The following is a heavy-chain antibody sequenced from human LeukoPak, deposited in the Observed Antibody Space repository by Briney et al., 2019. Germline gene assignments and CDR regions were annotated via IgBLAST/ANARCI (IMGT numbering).Heavy chain of an antibody. J-gene: IGHJ4*02. D-gene: IGHD6-19*01. CDR1: GGSISGYY. CDR2: IYYSGST. CDR3: ASQSGSSGWFDY. Sequence: PSETLSLTCTVSGGSISGYYWSWFRQPPAKGLEWIGYIYYSGSTNYNPSLKSRITISIDTSKNQFSLKLSSVTAADTAVYYCASQSGSSGWFDYWGQGTLVAVSS. V-gene: IGHV4-59*08.